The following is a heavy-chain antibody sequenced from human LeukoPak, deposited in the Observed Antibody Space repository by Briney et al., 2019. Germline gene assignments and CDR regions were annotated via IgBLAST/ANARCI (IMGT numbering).Heavy chain of an antibody. D-gene: IGHD2-8*01. CDR3: AGSLGYCTSNVCYLKY. V-gene: IGHV1-18*01. CDR2: ISAYNGNT. CDR1: GYTFTSYG. J-gene: IGHJ4*02. Sequence: ASEKVSCKASGYTFTSYGISWVRQAPGQGLEWMGWISAYNGNTNYAQKLQGRVTMTTDTYTNTAYMELRSLRSDDTAVYYCAGSLGYCTSNVCYLKYWGQGTLVTVSS.